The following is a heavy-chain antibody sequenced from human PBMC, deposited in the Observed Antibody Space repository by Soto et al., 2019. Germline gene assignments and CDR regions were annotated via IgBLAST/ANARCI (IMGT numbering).Heavy chain of an antibody. CDR3: ARGSPLGNYFDY. Sequence: GASVKVSCKASGYTFTSYAMHWVRQAPGQRLEWMGWINAGNGNTKYSQKFQGRVTITRDTSASTAYMELSSLRSEDTAVYYCARGSPLGNYFDYWGQGTLVTVSS. CDR2: INAGNGNT. CDR1: GYTFTSYA. J-gene: IGHJ4*02. V-gene: IGHV1-3*01.